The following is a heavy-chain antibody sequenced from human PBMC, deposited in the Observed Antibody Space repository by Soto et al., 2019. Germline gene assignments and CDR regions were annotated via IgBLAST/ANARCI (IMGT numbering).Heavy chain of an antibody. Sequence: QVQLVESGGGVVQPERSLRLSCAVSGFTFSSYAMHWVRQAPDKGLECVAVISYDGYNIFYADSVKGRFTISRDNSKNTLYLQMNSLRHDDTAVYYCAREAEGLDSWGQGALVTVSS. CDR2: ISYDGYNI. CDR1: GFTFSSYA. V-gene: IGHV3-30-3*01. CDR3: AREAEGLDS. J-gene: IGHJ4*02.